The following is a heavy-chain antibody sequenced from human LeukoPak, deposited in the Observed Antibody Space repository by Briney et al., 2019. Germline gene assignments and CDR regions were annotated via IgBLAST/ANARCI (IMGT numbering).Heavy chain of an antibody. Sequence: NPSETLSLTCAVYGGSFSDYYWNWIRQPPGKGLEWIGEINHSGSTNYNPSLKSRVTISVDTSKNQFCLKLSSVTAADTAVYYCARGGDVTMVAIGYWGQGTLVTVSS. CDR1: GGSFSDYY. CDR3: ARGGDVTMVAIGY. J-gene: IGHJ4*02. V-gene: IGHV4-34*01. D-gene: IGHD3-10*01. CDR2: INHSGST.